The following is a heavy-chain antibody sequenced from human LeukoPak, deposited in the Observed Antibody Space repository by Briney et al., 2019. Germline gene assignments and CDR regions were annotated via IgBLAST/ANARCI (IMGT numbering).Heavy chain of an antibody. V-gene: IGHV1-8*03. J-gene: IGHJ4*02. Sequence: ASVKVSCKASGYTFTGYYIHWVRQATGQGLEWMGWMNPNSGNTGYAQRFQGRVTITRSTSISTAYMELSSLRSEDTAVYYCARPRGSSSGDFDYWGQGTLVTVSS. CDR1: GYTFTGYY. CDR2: MNPNSGNT. D-gene: IGHD1-26*01. CDR3: ARPRGSSSGDFDY.